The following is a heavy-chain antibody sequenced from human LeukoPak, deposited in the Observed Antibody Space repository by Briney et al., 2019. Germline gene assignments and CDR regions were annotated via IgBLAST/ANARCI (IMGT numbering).Heavy chain of an antibody. CDR3: ARFLGGSYGMDV. J-gene: IGHJ6*02. CDR1: GYTFTSYS. Sequence: ASVKVSCTASGYTFTSYSMHWVRQAPGQRLEWMGWINAGNGNTKFSQKFQSRVTITRDTSASTAYMELSSLRSEDTAVYYCARFLGGSYGMDVWGQGTTVTVSS. V-gene: IGHV1-3*01. CDR2: INAGNGNT. D-gene: IGHD1-26*01.